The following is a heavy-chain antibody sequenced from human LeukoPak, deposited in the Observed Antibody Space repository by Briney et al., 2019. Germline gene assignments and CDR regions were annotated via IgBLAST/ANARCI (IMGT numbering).Heavy chain of an antibody. CDR2: IYYSGST. V-gene: IGHV4-30-4*01. J-gene: IGHJ6*03. D-gene: IGHD4-11*01. CDR1: GGSISSGDYY. Sequence: PSETLSLTCTVSGGSISSGDYYWSWIRQPPGKGLEWIGYIYYSGSTYYNPSLKSRDIISVDTSKNQFSLKLSSVTAADTAVYYCARVQSNYDDYYYYMDVWGKGTTVTVSS. CDR3: ARVQSNYDDYYYYMDV.